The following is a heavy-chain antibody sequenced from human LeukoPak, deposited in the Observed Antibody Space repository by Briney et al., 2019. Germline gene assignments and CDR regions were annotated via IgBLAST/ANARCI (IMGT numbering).Heavy chain of an antibody. V-gene: IGHV3-30*02. Sequence: GGSLRLSCAASGFTFSSYGMHWVRQAPGKGLEWVAFIRYDGSNKYYADSVKGRFTISRDNSKNTLYLQMNSLRAEDTAVYYCAKDPTYSNYVEWGIDYWGQGTLVTVSS. CDR1: GFTFSSYG. CDR2: IRYDGSNK. J-gene: IGHJ4*02. D-gene: IGHD4-11*01. CDR3: AKDPTYSNYVEWGIDY.